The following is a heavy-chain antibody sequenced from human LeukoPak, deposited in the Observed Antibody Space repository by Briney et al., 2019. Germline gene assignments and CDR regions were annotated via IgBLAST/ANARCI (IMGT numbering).Heavy chain of an antibody. CDR1: GGSISSGSYY. Sequence: PSETLSLTCTVSGGSISSGSYYWSCIRQPAGKGLECIGRIYTSGSTNYNPSLKSRVTISVDTSKNQFSLKLSSVTAADTAVYYCARHFYYGSGRLDVWGQGTTVTVSS. CDR3: ARHFYYGSGRLDV. D-gene: IGHD3-10*01. CDR2: IYTSGST. V-gene: IGHV4-61*02. J-gene: IGHJ6*02.